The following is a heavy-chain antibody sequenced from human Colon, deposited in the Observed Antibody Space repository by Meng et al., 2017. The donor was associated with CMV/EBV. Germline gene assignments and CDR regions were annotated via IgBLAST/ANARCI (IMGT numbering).Heavy chain of an antibody. CDR3: AREGYCSSTSCYEAEPFDP. CDR1: RGSYC. Sequence: RGSYCSSWIRRHPGKGLEWMGYIYYSGGTYYNTYLKSRVTRSVDTSKNQFSLKLSSVTAADTAVYYCAREGYCSSTSCYEAEPFDPWGQGTLVTVSS. J-gene: IGHJ5*02. D-gene: IGHD2-2*01. V-gene: IGHV4-31*02. CDR2: IYYSGGT.